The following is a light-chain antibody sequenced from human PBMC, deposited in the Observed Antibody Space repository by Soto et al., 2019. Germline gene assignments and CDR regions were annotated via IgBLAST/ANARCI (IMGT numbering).Light chain of an antibody. CDR3: QQSGRP. CDR1: QSVRSW. V-gene: IGKV1-5*01. Sequence: SPATLSASVVYRVTITCRASQSVRSWLAWYQQKPGTAPKLLIFDASRLESGVPSRFSGSGSGTDFTLTISRLEPEDSAVYYCQQSGRPFGQGTKVDIK. CDR2: DAS. J-gene: IGKJ1*01.